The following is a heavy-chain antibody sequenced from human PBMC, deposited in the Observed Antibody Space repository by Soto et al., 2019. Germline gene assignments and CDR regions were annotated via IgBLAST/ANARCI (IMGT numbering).Heavy chain of an antibody. Sequence: ASVKVSCKASGYTFTNYYMHWVRQAPGQGLEWMGWIFPNLGNTNYAQKLQGRVTMTTDTSTSTAYMELRSLRSDDTAVYYCARDVSGPGWFDPWGQGTLVTVSS. D-gene: IGHD3-3*01. CDR2: IFPNLGNT. CDR3: ARDVSGPGWFDP. CDR1: GYTFTNYY. V-gene: IGHV1-18*04. J-gene: IGHJ5*02.